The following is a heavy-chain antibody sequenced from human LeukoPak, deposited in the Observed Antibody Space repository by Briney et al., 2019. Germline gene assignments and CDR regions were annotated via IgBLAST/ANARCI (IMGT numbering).Heavy chain of an antibody. CDR1: GYTFTGYY. D-gene: IGHD3-10*01. CDR2: INPNSGGT. V-gene: IGHV1-2*02. CDR3: ARVFYYGSGSYGYYYYYGMDV. J-gene: IGHJ6*01. Sequence: ASVKVSCKASGYTFTGYYMHWVRQAPGQGLEWMGWINPNSGGTNYAQKLQGRVTMTRDTSISTAYMELSRLRSDDTAVYYCARVFYYGSGSYGYYYYYGMDVWGQGTTVTVSS.